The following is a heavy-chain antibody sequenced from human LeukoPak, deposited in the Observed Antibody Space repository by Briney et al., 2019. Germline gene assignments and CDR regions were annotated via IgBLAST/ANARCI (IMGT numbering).Heavy chain of an antibody. CDR1: GSSISSYY. V-gene: IGHV4-59*01. D-gene: IGHD3-10*01. J-gene: IGHJ4*01. CDR2: IYYSGST. Sequence: PSETLSLTCTVSGSSISSYYWSWIRQPPGKGLEWIGYIYYSGSTNYNPSLKSRVTISVDTSKNTAVYYCARDRRWFGEFYYFDYWGKGTTVTVSS. CDR3: DY.